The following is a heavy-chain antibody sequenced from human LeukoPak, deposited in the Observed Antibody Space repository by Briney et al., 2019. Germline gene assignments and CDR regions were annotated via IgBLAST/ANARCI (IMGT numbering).Heavy chain of an antibody. D-gene: IGHD1-26*01. CDR2: IYYSGSP. CDR3: ASFSGGTYLFDY. V-gene: IGHV4-39*01. CDR1: GDSISSSSYC. Sequence: PSETLSLTCTVSGDSISSSSYCWDWIRHPPGKGLEWIGSIYYSGSPYYNPSLKSRVTISVDTSNNQFSLKLSSVTAADTAVYYCASFSGGTYLFDYWGQGTLVTVSS. J-gene: IGHJ4*02.